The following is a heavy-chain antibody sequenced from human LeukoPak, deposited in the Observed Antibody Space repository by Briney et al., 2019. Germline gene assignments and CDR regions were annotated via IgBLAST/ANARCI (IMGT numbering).Heavy chain of an antibody. J-gene: IGHJ4*02. D-gene: IGHD1-26*01. V-gene: IGHV4-39*01. CDR3: ARRRSGSYGNFDY. CDR2: IYYSGST. Sequence: PSETLSLTCIVSGGSISTSAYYWGWIRQPPGKGLEWIGSIYYSGSTYYNPSLKSRVTISIDMSKNQFSLKLSSVTAADTAVYYCARRRSGSYGNFDYWGQGTLVTVSS. CDR1: GGSISTSAYY.